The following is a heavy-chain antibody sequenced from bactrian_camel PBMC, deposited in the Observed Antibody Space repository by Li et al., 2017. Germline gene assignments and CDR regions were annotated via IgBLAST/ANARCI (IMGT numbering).Heavy chain of an antibody. Sequence: VQLVESGGGSVQDGGSLTLSCAASGITYRRYCMGWFRQVPGQERDWVAGIDSDGITSYANSVKGRFTISEDNAKNTVFLQMNSLQPEDTAMYYCAARLSGGACALGTRYNVWGQGTQVTVS. J-gene: IGHJ4*01. D-gene: IGHD3*01. CDR1: GITYRRYC. CDR2: IDSDGIT. CDR3: AARLSGGACALGTRYNV. V-gene: IGHV3S9*01.